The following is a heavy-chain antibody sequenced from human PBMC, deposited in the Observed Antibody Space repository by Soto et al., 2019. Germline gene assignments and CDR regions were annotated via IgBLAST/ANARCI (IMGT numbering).Heavy chain of an antibody. Sequence: PGGSLRLSCAASGFTFSSYAMSWVRQAPGKGLEWVSAISGSGGSTYYADSVKGRFTISRDNSKNTLYLQMNSLRAEDTAVYYCAKSSTDCSSTSCYESYCTNGVCSFDPWGQGTLVTVSS. CDR2: ISGSGGST. J-gene: IGHJ5*02. CDR1: GFTFSSYA. D-gene: IGHD2-2*01. CDR3: AKSSTDCSSTSCYESYCTNGVCSFDP. V-gene: IGHV3-23*01.